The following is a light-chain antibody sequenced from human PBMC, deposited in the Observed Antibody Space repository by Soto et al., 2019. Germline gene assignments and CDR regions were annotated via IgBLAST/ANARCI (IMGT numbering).Light chain of an antibody. CDR2: DVS. Sequence: QSALTQPASVSGSPGQSITISCTGTSSDVGGYNYVSWYQQDPGKAPKLMIYDVSNRPSGVSNRFSVSKSGNTASLTISGLQAEDEADYYCSSYRRSSTLYVLFGGGTKVTVL. J-gene: IGLJ2*01. CDR3: SSYRRSSTLYVL. CDR1: SSDVGGYNY. V-gene: IGLV2-14*01.